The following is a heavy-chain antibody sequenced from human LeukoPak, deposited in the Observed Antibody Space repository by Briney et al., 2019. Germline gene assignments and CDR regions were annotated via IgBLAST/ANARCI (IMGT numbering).Heavy chain of an antibody. D-gene: IGHD6-19*01. CDR1: GFTFSSYS. V-gene: IGHV3-21*01. J-gene: IGHJ4*02. CDR2: ISSSGTYI. CDR3: AVVAGTY. Sequence: PGGSLRLSCAASGFTFSSYSMNWVRQAPGEGLEWVSFISSSGTYIYYADSVKGRFTISRDNAKNSLYLQMSSLRAEDTAVYYCAVVAGTYWGQGTLVTVSS.